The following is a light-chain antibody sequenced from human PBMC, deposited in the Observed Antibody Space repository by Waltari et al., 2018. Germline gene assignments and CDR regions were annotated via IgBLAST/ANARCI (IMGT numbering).Light chain of an antibody. CDR1: SLRASY. CDR2: GKN. V-gene: IGLV3-19*01. CDR3: SSRDSSASHVL. Sequence: SSELTQDPAVSVALGQTVRSTCQGASLRASYASWYQQKSGQAPILVLFGKNKRPSGIPDRFSGYNSETTTSLTITGAQAEDEADYYCSSRDSSASHVLFAGGTKLTVL. J-gene: IGLJ2*01.